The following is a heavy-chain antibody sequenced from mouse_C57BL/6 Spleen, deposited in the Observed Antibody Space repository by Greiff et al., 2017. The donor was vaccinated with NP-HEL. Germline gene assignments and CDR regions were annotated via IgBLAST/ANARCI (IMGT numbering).Heavy chain of an antibody. CDR3: ARRITTVVEGDY. J-gene: IGHJ2*01. Sequence: VQLQQSGPELVKPGASVKISCKASGYAFSSSWMNWVKQRPGKGLEWIGRIYPGDGDTNYNGKFKGKATLTADKSSSTAYMQLSSLTSEDSAVYFCARRITTVVEGDYWGQGTTLTVSS. D-gene: IGHD1-1*01. CDR1: GYAFSSSW. V-gene: IGHV1-82*01. CDR2: IYPGDGDT.